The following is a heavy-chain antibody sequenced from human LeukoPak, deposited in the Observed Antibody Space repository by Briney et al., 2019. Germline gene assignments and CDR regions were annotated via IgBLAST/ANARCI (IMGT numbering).Heavy chain of an antibody. CDR3: ARGPDYYEKYFGL. J-gene: IGHJ2*01. V-gene: IGHV3-30-3*01. CDR2: ISSDGSNE. CDR1: GYTVSSNY. Sequence: PGGSLRLSCAASGYTVSSNYMSWVRQAPGKGLHWVAVISSDGSNEEYADSVKGRFTISRDNSKHTLYLQMNSLRAEDTAVYYCARGPDYYEKYFGLWGRGTLVTVSS. D-gene: IGHD3-16*01.